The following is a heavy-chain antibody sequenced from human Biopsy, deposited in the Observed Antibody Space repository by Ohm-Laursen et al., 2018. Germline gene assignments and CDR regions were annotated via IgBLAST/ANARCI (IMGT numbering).Heavy chain of an antibody. Sequence: TLSLTCTVSGGPFGINSHYWIWIRQPPGKGLEWIASIYYGGTTHYNASLQGRVTISVDQPKNQFSLRLTSLTATDTAVYYCSKRDLSGTSPVWGQGTTVTVSS. CDR1: GGPFGINSHY. CDR3: SKRDLSGTSPV. J-gene: IGHJ6*02. D-gene: IGHD1-26*01. CDR2: IYYGGTT. V-gene: IGHV4-39*01.